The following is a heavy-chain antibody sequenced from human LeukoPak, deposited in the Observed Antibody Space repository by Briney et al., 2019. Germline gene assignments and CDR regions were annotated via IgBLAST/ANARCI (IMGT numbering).Heavy chain of an antibody. CDR3: ARGYGDFSFEGRYHS. D-gene: IGHD4-17*01. Sequence: PSETLSLTCTVSDGSITNYDWSWVRQPPGKGLEFIGHVHYSGTANYNPSLRSRVTISIDTSKKHFFLKLKSVTAADTAVYYCARGYGDFSFEGRYHSWGQGTLVTVSS. CDR1: DGSITNYD. CDR2: VHYSGTA. V-gene: IGHV4-59*01. J-gene: IGHJ4*02.